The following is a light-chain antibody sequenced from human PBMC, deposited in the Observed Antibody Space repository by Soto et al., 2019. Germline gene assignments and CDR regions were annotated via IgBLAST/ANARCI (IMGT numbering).Light chain of an antibody. Sequence: DIVMTQSPLSMPVTPGEPASISCRSVQSLLNPNGGTYLEWYLQKPGQYPQLLIYSASNLQSGVPSRFSGSGSGTDFTLTIAGLEPANSAVYYCQQYSSSPITFGQGTRLEIK. CDR2: SAS. CDR1: QSLLNPNGGTY. J-gene: IGKJ5*01. V-gene: IGKV2-28*01. CDR3: QQYSSSPIT.